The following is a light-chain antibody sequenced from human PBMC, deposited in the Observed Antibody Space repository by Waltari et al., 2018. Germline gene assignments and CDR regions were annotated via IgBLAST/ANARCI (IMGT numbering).Light chain of an antibody. CDR1: ATDIGGYDY. CDR3: TSYTSKNTFI. V-gene: IGLV2-14*03. J-gene: IGLJ2*01. Sequence: QSALTQPASVFGSLGQSVTISCTGTATDIGGYDYVSWYQQHSGKAPKLLIFAVSNRPSEIVARFSAAKSGNTASLSIYGLQTEDEADYHCTSYTSKNTFIFGGGTRLTVL. CDR2: AVS.